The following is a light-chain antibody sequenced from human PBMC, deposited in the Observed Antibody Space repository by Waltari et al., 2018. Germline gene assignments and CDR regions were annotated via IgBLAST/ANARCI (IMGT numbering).Light chain of an antibody. CDR3: SSYAGSNNYVA. Sequence: QSALTQPPSASGSPGQSVTISCPAPSSAVGAYDYVSWYPQHPGKAPQLMIYEVSKRPPGVPDRFSGSKSGNTASLTVSGLQGEDEADYYCSSYAGSNNYVAFGGGTKLTVL. J-gene: IGLJ2*01. CDR2: EVS. CDR1: SSAVGAYDY. V-gene: IGLV2-8*01.